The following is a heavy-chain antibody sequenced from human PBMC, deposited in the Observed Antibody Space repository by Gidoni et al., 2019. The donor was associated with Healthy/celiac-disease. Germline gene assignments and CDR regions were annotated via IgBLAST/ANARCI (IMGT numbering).Heavy chain of an antibody. D-gene: IGHD2-8*02. CDR2: MNPNSGNT. CDR3: ARGRVGYHPVKDWFDP. CDR1: GYTFTSYD. Sequence: QVQLVQSGAEVKKPGASVKVSCKASGYTFTSYDINWVRQATGQGLEWMGWMNPNSGNTGYAQKFQGRVTMTRNTSISTAYMELSSLRSEDTAVYYCARGRVGYHPVKDWFDPWGQGTLVTVSS. J-gene: IGHJ5*02. V-gene: IGHV1-8*01.